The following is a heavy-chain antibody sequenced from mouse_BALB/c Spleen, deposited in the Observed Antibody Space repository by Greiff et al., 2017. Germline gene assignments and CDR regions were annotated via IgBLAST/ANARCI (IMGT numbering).Heavy chain of an antibody. CDR2: IDPANGNT. CDR1: GFNIKDTY. J-gene: IGHJ3*01. CDR3: ASYGYDVGFAY. V-gene: IGHV14-3*02. Sequence: VHVKQSGAELVKPGASVKLSCTASGFNIKDTYMHWVKQRPEQGLEWIGRIDPANGNTKYDPKFQGKATITADTSSNTAYLQLSSLTSEDTAVYYCASYGYDVGFAYWGQGTLVTVSA. D-gene: IGHD2-2*01.